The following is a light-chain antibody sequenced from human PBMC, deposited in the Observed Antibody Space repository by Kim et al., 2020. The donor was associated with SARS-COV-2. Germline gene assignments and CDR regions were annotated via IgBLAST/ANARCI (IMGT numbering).Light chain of an antibody. Sequence: VLTQPPSASGTPGQRVTISCSGSYSNIGTNTVNWYQQLPGTAPKLLIYSNDQRPSGVPDRFSGSQSGTSASLAISGLQSEDEADYYCAAWDDDLNAWVFGGGTQLTVL. CDR3: AAWDDDLNAWV. J-gene: IGLJ3*02. CDR1: YSNIGTNT. CDR2: SND. V-gene: IGLV1-44*01.